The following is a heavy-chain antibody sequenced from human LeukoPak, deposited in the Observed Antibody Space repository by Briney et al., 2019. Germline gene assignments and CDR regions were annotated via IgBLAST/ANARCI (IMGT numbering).Heavy chain of an antibody. CDR3: AGVSQRLPGYYSYYMDV. CDR1: GYTFSDYY. V-gene: IGHV1-2*02. Sequence: ASVKVSCKASGYTFSDYYIHWVRQAPGQGLEWMGWINPNSGGTNYAQTFQGRVTMTRDTSISTAYMEMSSLRSDDSAMYYCAGVSQRLPGYYSYYMDVWGKGTTVTVSS. CDR2: INPNSGGT. J-gene: IGHJ6*03.